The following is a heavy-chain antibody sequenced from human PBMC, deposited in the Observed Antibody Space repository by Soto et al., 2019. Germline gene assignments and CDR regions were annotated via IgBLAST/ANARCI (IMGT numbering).Heavy chain of an antibody. V-gene: IGHV1-8*01. J-gene: IGHJ5*02. CDR1: GYTFTSYD. D-gene: IGHD1-26*01. Sequence: QVQLVQSGAEVKKPGASVKVSCKASGYTFTSYDINWVRQATGQGLEWMGWMNPNSGNAGYAQRFQGRVTMTRNTSITTAYLELSSLRSEDTAVYYCAGGREPRGFDPWGQGTLVTVSS. CDR3: AGGREPRGFDP. CDR2: MNPNSGNA.